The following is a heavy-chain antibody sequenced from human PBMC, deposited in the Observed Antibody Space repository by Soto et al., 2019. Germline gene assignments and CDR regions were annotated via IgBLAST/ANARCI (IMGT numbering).Heavy chain of an antibody. CDR2: ISAYNGNT. CDR3: ARDPRDEGCSGGSCYRPLYYYYYMDV. J-gene: IGHJ6*03. Sequence: ASVKVSCKASGYTFTSYGISWVRQAPGQGLEWMGWISAYNGNTNYAQKLQGRVTMTTDTSTSTAYMELRSLRSDDTAVYYCARDPRDEGCSGGSCYRPLYYYYYMDVWGKGTTVTVSS. D-gene: IGHD2-15*01. CDR1: GYTFTSYG. V-gene: IGHV1-18*01.